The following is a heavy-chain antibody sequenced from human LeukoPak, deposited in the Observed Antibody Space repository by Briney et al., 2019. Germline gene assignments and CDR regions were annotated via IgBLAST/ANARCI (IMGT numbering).Heavy chain of an antibody. CDR3: ARANDFGGTNDAFDI. J-gene: IGHJ3*02. CDR1: GGSMMTYY. CDR2: TSHSGST. D-gene: IGHD4-23*01. V-gene: IGHV4-59*01. Sequence: SETLSLTCTVSGGSMMTYYWSWIRQPPGKGLEWXGYTSHSGSTTYSPSLQSRVSISVDTSKNQFSLKLNSVTAADTAVFYCARANDFGGTNDAFDIWGQGTMVTVSS.